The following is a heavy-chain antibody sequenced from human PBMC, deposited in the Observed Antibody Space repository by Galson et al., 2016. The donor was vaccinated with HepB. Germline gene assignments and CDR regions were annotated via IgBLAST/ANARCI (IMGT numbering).Heavy chain of an antibody. CDR1: GFTFRTYW. V-gene: IGHV3-74*01. CDR3: ARRDAAPDV. D-gene: IGHD6-25*01. J-gene: IGHJ6*02. CDR2: INSDGSSR. Sequence: SLRLSCAAYGFTFRTYWMHWVRQVPGEGLVWVARINSDGSSRSYADSVKGRFTIYRDNAKNTLYLQMHYLRDEDTAVYYCARRDAAPDVWGQGTTVTVSS.